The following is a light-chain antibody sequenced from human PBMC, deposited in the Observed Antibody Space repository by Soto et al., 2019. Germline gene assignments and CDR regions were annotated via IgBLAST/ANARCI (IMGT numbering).Light chain of an antibody. Sequence: EVVMTQSPVILSVSPGERATLSCRASQSVDKNLAWYQQRPGQAPRLLIHGASARPSGVPARFSGSGSGTDFTLTIISLQSDDFAVYYCQQYSDSPITFGPGTTVDLK. CDR2: GAS. V-gene: IGKV3-15*01. CDR1: QSVDKN. J-gene: IGKJ3*01. CDR3: QQYSDSPIT.